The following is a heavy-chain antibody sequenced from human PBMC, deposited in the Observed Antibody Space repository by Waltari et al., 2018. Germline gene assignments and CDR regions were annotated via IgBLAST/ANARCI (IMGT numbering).Heavy chain of an antibody. CDR3: AKDEGNRIAPTFGMDA. D-gene: IGHD3-16*01. V-gene: IGHV3-23*01. J-gene: IGHJ6*02. Sequence: EFQLLEAGGGLAQPGGSLRLSCAASGFTLTSYTVNWVRQAPGRGLGGVSLMSGRGLIEYGESWKGRFTISRDNAKNTLYLEMNRLRVEDTAVYFCAKDEGNRIAPTFGMDAWGHGTTVLVS. CDR2: MSGRGLI. CDR1: GFTLTSYT.